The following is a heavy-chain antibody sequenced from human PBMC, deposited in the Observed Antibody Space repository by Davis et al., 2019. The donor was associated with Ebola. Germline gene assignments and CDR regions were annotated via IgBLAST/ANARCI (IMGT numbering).Heavy chain of an antibody. D-gene: IGHD3-22*01. V-gene: IGHV1-18*01. Sequence: ASVKVSCKASGYTFTSYDINWVRQATGQGLEWMGWISSHSGNTMYAQKVQDRVTMTTDTSTSTTYMELRSLRSDDTAVYYCAANDHKSSGYSDYWGQGTVVSVSS. CDR3: AANDHKSSGYSDY. J-gene: IGHJ4*02. CDR2: ISSHSGNT. CDR1: GYTFTSYD.